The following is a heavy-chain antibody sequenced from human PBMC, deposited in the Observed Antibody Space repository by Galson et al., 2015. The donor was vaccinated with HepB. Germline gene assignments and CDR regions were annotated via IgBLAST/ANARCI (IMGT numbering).Heavy chain of an antibody. CDR1: GFTVSSKY. Sequence: SLRLSCAASGFTVSSKYMSWVRQAPGKGLEWVSLFYRSGSTYYADSVKGRFTISRDNSKNTPYLQMNSLRAEDTAVYYCAMNIVVVPAATDCWGQGTLVTVSS. D-gene: IGHD2-2*01. CDR2: FYRSGST. CDR3: AMNIVVVPAATDC. J-gene: IGHJ4*02. V-gene: IGHV3-66*01.